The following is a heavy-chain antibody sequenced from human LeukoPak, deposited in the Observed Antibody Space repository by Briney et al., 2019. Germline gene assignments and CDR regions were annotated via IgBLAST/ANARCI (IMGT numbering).Heavy chain of an antibody. D-gene: IGHD5-12*01. CDR2: MNPNSGNT. V-gene: IGHV1-8*03. J-gene: IGHJ4*02. CDR1: GYTFTSYD. CDR3: ARVSRGIVATTVDY. Sequence: ASVKVSCKASGYTFTSYDISWVRQATGQGLEWMGWMNPNSGNTGYAQKFQGRVTITRNTSISTAYMELSSLRSEDTAVYYCARVSRGIVATTVDYWGQGTLVTVSS.